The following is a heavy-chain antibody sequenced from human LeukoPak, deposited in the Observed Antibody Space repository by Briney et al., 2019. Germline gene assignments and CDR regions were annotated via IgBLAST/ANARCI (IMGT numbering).Heavy chain of an antibody. CDR1: GGSISSYY. V-gene: IGHV4-59*12. Sequence: SETLSLTCTVSGGSISSYYWSWIRQPPGKGLEWIGYIYYSGSTNYNPSLKSRVTISVDTSKNQFSLKLSSVTAADTAVYDCARETNWFIWGQGTLVTVSS. CDR3: ARETNWFI. J-gene: IGHJ4*02. D-gene: IGHD7-27*01. CDR2: IYYSGST.